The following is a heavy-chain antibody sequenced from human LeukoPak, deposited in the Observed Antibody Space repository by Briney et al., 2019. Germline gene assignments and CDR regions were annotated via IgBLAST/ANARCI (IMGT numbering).Heavy chain of an antibody. CDR2: IRRETGST. CDR3: VKDFGEKNAAIAY. CDR1: GFTFDDYA. J-gene: IGHJ4*02. Sequence: CRSLRQSCAASGFTFDDYAMHWVRQAPGTGLEWVSGIRRETGSTGYADSVKGRFTISRDNARNSLYLQMNSLRAEDTALYYCVKDFGEKNAAIAYWGQGTMVTVSS. V-gene: IGHV3-9*01. D-gene: IGHD2-2*01.